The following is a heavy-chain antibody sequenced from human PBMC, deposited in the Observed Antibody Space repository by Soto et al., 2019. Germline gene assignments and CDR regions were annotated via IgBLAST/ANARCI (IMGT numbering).Heavy chain of an antibody. CDR3: AKGWGLGDIVVVPAAMVSQNFDY. D-gene: IGHD2-2*01. V-gene: IGHV3-30*18. CDR2: ISYDGSNK. Sequence: GGSLRLSCAASGFTFSSYGMHWVRQAPGKGLEWVAVISYDGSNKYYADSVKGRFTISRDNSKNTLYLQMNSLRAEDTAVYYCAKGWGLGDIVVVPAAMVSQNFDYWGQGTLVTVSS. CDR1: GFTFSSYG. J-gene: IGHJ4*02.